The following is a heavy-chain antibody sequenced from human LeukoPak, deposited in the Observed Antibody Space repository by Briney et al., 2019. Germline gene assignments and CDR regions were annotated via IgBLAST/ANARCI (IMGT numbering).Heavy chain of an antibody. CDR1: GVSISSYY. D-gene: IGHD3-10*01. Sequence: PSETLSLTCTVSGVSISSYYWSWVRQPPGKGLEGVGYIYYSGSTNYNPSLKSRVTISVDPSKNHFSLKLSSVTPADTAVYYCASNTMVRGVILPDYWGQGTLVTVSS. CDR3: ASNTMVRGVILPDY. CDR2: IYYSGST. V-gene: IGHV4-59*01. J-gene: IGHJ4*02.